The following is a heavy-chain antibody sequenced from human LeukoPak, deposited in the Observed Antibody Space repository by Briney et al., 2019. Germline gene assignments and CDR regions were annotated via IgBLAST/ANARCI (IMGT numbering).Heavy chain of an antibody. CDR1: GGSFSGYY. CDR2: INHSGST. Sequence: SETLSLTCAVYGGSFSGYYWSWIRQPPGKGLEWIGEINHSGSTNYNPSLKSRVTISVDTSKNQFSLKLSSVTAADTAVYYCATLYGSGSYYYYGMDVWGQGTTVTVSS. CDR3: ATLYGSGSYYYYGMDV. V-gene: IGHV4-34*01. D-gene: IGHD3-10*01. J-gene: IGHJ6*02.